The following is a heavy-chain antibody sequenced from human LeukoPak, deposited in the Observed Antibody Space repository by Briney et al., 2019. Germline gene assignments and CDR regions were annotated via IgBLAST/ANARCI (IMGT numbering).Heavy chain of an antibody. CDR1: GFTFSSYA. D-gene: IGHD3-10*01. Sequence: GGSLRLSCAASGFTFSSYAMSWVRQAPGKGLEWVSAISGSGGSTYYADSVKGRFTISRDNSKNTLYLQMNSLRAEDTAVYYCAKYKVVRSSGRELFDYWGQGTLVTVSS. V-gene: IGHV3-23*01. J-gene: IGHJ4*02. CDR3: AKYKVVRSSGRELFDY. CDR2: ISGSGGST.